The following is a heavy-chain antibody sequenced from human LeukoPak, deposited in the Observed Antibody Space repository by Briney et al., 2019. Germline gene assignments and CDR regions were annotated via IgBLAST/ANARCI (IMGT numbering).Heavy chain of an antibody. D-gene: IGHD3-9*01. V-gene: IGHV3-15*01. CDR3: TSDSRYFDWRPYFYYYMYV. Sequence: PGGSLRLSCAASGVNFSNAWLSWVRQPPGEGLEWVGRINSKIGGVTADYGTPVKGRFHISRDDSKNTLFLQMNSLKLEDAAVYDCTSDSRYFDWRPYFYYYMYVWGKGATVTV. CDR2: INSKIGGVTA. CDR1: GVNFSNAW. J-gene: IGHJ6*03.